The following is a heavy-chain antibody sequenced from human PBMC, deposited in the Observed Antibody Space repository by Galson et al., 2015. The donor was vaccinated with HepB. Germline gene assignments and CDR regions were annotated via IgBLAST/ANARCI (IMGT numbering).Heavy chain of an antibody. CDR2: ISYDGSNK. J-gene: IGHJ4*02. CDR3: AKEYPRTYKLGVVAATCDY. CDR1: GFTFSSYG. D-gene: IGHD2-15*01. Sequence: SLRLSCAASGFTFSSYGMHWVRQAPGKGLEWVAVISYDGSNKYYADSVKGRFTISRDNSKNTLYLQMNSLRAEDTAVYYCAKEYPRTYKLGVVAATCDYWGQGTLVTVSS. V-gene: IGHV3-30*18.